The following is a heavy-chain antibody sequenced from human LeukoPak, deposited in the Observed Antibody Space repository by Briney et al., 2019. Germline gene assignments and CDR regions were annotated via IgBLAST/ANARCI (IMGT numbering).Heavy chain of an antibody. CDR2: ISYDGSNK. CDR3: ARGARYSSSWYPFDY. CDR1: GFTFSSYA. V-gene: IGHV3-30-3*01. J-gene: IGHJ4*02. D-gene: IGHD6-13*01. Sequence: GRSLRLSCAASGFTFSSYAMHWVRQAPGKGLEWVAVISYDGSNKYYADSVKGRFTISRDNSKNTLYLQMNSLRAEDTAVYYCARGARYSSSWYPFDYWGQGTLVTVSS.